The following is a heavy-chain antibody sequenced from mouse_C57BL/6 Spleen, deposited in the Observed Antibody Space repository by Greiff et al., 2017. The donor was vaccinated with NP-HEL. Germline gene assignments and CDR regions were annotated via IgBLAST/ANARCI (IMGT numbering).Heavy chain of an antibody. CDR1: GYTFTSYG. CDR2: IYPRSGNT. J-gene: IGHJ4*01. Sequence: VQLQESGAELARPGASVKLSCKASGYTFTSYGISWVKQRTGQGLEWIGEIYPRSGNTYYNEKFKGKATLTADKSSSTAYMELRSLTSEDSAVYFCARSAGMDYAMDYWGQGTSVTVSS. CDR3: ARSAGMDYAMDY. D-gene: IGHD4-1*01. V-gene: IGHV1-81*01.